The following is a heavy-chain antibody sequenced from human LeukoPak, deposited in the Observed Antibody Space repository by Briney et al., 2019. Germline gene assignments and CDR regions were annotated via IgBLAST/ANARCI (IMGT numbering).Heavy chain of an antibody. CDR2: TKPDGTAE. Sequence: GGSLRLSCPASGFTFRNNWMGSVRQAPGNGLDWVAKTKPDGTAEYYADSVGGPFTTSRDNANNFLYLQMNRLMAEDTAVYYCAKDGGLNTNFEYWGQGTLVTASS. CDR3: AKDGGLNTNFEY. J-gene: IGHJ4*02. V-gene: IGHV3-7*01. D-gene: IGHD2-15*01. CDR1: GFTFRNNW.